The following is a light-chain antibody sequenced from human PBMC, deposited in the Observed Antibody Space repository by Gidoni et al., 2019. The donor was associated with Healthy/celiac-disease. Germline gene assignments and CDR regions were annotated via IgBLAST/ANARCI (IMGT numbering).Light chain of an antibody. Sequence: DFQMTYSPSTLSASVGDRVTITCRASQSISSWLAWYQQKPGKAPKLLSYDASRLESGVPSRFSGSGSGTEFTLTISSLQPDDFATYYCQQYNSYSWTFGQGTKVEIK. J-gene: IGKJ1*01. V-gene: IGKV1-5*01. CDR1: QSISSW. CDR2: DAS. CDR3: QQYNSYSWT.